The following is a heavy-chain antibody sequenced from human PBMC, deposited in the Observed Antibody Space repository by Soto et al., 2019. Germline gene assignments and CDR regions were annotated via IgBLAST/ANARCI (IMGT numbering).Heavy chain of an antibody. CDR3: TKGASTSCFSAFDL. CDR2: ISWNSGNI. CDR1: GFTFDDYA. V-gene: IGHV3-9*01. Sequence: EVQLVESGGGVVQPGRSLRLSCSASGFTFDDYAMNWVRQAPGKGLEWVSSISWNSGNIVYADSVRGRFTISRDNAKTSLHLQMNSLRAEDTALYYCTKGASTSCFSAFDLWGQGTMDTVSS. D-gene: IGHD2-2*01. J-gene: IGHJ3*01.